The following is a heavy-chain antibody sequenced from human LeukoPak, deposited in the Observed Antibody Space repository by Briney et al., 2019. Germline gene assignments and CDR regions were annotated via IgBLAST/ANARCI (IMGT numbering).Heavy chain of an antibody. Sequence: GGSLRLSCAASGLTVSVNFMSWVRQAPGKGPEWVSAMYSGGSTAYADSVRGRFIISRDAAKNTVDLQMNSLRTEDTAVYYCARDPPGGGYWGQGTLVTVSS. D-gene: IGHD1-26*01. CDR1: GLTVSVNF. J-gene: IGHJ4*02. V-gene: IGHV3-66*02. CDR3: ARDPPGGGY. CDR2: MYSGGST.